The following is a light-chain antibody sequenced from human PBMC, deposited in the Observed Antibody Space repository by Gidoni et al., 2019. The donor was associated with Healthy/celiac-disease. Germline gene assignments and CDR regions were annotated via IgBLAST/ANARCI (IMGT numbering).Light chain of an antibody. CDR1: QGISSY. CDR2: AAS. J-gene: IGKJ4*01. V-gene: IGKV1D-8*01. CDR3: QQYYRFPLT. Sequence: VIWMTHAPSLLSASTRDRGTSSCRMIQGISSYLAWYQQKPGTAPELLIYAASTLQSGVPSRFSGSGSATDFTLTISCLQSEDFATYYCQQYYRFPLTFGGGTKVEIK.